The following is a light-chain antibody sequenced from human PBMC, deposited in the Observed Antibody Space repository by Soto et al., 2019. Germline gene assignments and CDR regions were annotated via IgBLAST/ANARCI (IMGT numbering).Light chain of an antibody. J-gene: IGLJ1*01. CDR1: TSDIGTFNL. CDR2: EGS. CDR3: CSYTGSGTYV. Sequence: QSVLTQPASVSGSPGQSVSISCTGATSDIGTFNLVSWYQQCPGKAPKLMIYEGSQRPSGVSNRFSGSKSANTASLTISGLQAEDEADYYCCSYTGSGTYVFGTGTKLTVL. V-gene: IGLV2-23*01.